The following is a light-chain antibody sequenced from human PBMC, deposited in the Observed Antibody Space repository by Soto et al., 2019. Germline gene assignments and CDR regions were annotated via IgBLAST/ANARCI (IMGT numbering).Light chain of an antibody. J-gene: IGKJ2*01. CDR2: VAS. CDR1: QSIGNS. V-gene: IGKV1-39*01. Sequence: DIQVTQSPSSLSASVGDRVTITCRAGQSIGNSLNWYQQKPGKAPKLLISVASTLQGGVPSRFSGSGSGTDFTLTISSLQPDDFAAYYWLQIYTAPYTFGLGTNLEI. CDR3: LQIYTAPYT.